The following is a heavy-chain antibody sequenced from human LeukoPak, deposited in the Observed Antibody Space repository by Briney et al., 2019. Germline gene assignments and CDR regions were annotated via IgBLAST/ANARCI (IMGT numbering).Heavy chain of an antibody. V-gene: IGHV1-18*01. J-gene: IGHJ6*02. CDR3: AREVWGSYSYGMDV. CDR1: GYTFTSYD. D-gene: IGHD3-16*01. CDR2: ISAYNGNT. Sequence: ASVKVSCKASGYTFTSYDINWVRQAPGQGLEWMGWISAYNGNTNYAQKLQGRVTMTTDTSTSTAYMELRSLRSDDTAVYYCAREVWGSYSYGMDVWGQGTTVTVSS.